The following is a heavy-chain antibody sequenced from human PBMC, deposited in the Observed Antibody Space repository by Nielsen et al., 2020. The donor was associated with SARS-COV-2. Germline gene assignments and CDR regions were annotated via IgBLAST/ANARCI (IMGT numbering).Heavy chain of an antibody. J-gene: IGHJ4*02. CDR3: AKDESYSYSSSWIDY. CDR1: GFTFSSYA. CDR2: ITGRGDGT. Sequence: GESLKISCAASGFTFSSYAMSWVRQAPGKGLEWISGITGRGDGTYYADSVKGRFSISRDNSKNTLYLQMNSLRAEDTAVYYCAKDESYSYSSSWIDYWGQGTLVTVSS. V-gene: IGHV3-23*01. D-gene: IGHD6-13*01.